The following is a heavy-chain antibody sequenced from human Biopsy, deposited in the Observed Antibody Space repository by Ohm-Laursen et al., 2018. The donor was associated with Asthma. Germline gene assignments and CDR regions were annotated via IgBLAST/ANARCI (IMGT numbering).Heavy chain of an antibody. Sequence: SDTLSLTCTVSGGSVSTGSYYWSWIRQPPGKGLEWIGEINHSGSTNYNPSLKSRVTISVDTSKNQFSLKLSSVTAADTAVYYCARITNDRIAAAGRYYYYGMDVWGQGTTVTVSS. CDR2: INHSGST. J-gene: IGHJ6*02. CDR3: ARITNDRIAAAGRYYYYGMDV. D-gene: IGHD6-13*01. V-gene: IGHV4-34*01. CDR1: GGSVSTGSYY.